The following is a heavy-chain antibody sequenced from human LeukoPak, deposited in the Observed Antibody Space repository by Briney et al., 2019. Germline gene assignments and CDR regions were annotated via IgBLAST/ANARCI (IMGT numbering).Heavy chain of an antibody. J-gene: IGHJ4*02. Sequence: ASVKVSCKASGYTFTGYYIHWVRQAPGQGLEWMGWINPNSGDTNYAQKVQGRVTMTRDTSISTAYMELSRLLSGDTAVYYCARGKTMVYCGGACYRFDNWGQGTLVTVSS. V-gene: IGHV1-2*02. D-gene: IGHD2-21*02. CDR3: ARGKTMVYCGGACYRFDN. CDR1: GYTFTGYY. CDR2: INPNSGDT.